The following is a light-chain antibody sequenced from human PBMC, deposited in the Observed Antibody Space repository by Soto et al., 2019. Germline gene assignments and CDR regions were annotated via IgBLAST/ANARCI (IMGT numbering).Light chain of an antibody. Sequence: EIVLTQSPATLSLSPGDRSTLSCRASQSVGSYLGWYHKKPGQAPRLLIYHTSTRATGIPARFSGSGSGTDFTLTISSLEPEDFAVYYCQQRSDWPSSFGGGTKVEIK. CDR1: QSVGSY. CDR2: HTS. CDR3: QQRSDWPSS. V-gene: IGKV3-11*01. J-gene: IGKJ4*01.